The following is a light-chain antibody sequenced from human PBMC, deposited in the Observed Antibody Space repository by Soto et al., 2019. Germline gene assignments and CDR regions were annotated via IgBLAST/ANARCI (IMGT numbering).Light chain of an antibody. CDR1: QSVSSSY. J-gene: IGKJ1*01. V-gene: IGKV3-20*01. CDR3: QQYGGAPRT. Sequence: EIVLTQSPGTLSLSPGERATLSCRASQSVSSSYLGWYQQKPGQAPRLLIYGASNRATGIPDRISGSGSGTDFTLIISRLEPEDFAVYYCQQYGGAPRTFGQGTTVEIK. CDR2: GAS.